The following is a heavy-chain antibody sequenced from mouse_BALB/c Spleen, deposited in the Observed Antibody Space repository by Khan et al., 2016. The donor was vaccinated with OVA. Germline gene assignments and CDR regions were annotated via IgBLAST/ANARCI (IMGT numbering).Heavy chain of an antibody. CDR3: ARYYGNYGWYFDV. CDR2: IWTGGST. J-gene: IGHJ1*01. Sequence: QVQLKQSGPGLVAPSQSLSITCTVSGFSLTSYGVHWVRQPPGKGLEWLGVIWTGGSTNDNSALMSRLSISKDNSKSQVFLKMNSLQTDDTAMYYCARYYGNYGWYFDVWGAGTTVTVSS. D-gene: IGHD2-1*01. V-gene: IGHV2-9*02. CDR1: GFSLTSYG.